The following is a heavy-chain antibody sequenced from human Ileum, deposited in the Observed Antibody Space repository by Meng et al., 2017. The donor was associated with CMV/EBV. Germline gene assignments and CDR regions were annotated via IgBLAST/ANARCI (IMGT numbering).Heavy chain of an antibody. J-gene: IGHJ1*01. CDR2: ISGSGDKT. Sequence: SEFTFSSYAMSWVRQAPGEGLKWVSVISGSGDKTFYADSVKGRFTISRDNSKNTVYLQMNSLRGEDTAVYYCTKEGVPVAGTYFHHWGQGTLVTVSS. CDR3: TKEGVPVAGTYFHH. D-gene: IGHD6-19*01. CDR1: EFTFSSYA. V-gene: IGHV3-23*01.